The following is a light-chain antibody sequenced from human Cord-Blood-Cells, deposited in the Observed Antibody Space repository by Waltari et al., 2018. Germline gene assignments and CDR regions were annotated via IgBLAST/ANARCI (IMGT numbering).Light chain of an antibody. CDR1: SRDVGGYTY. V-gene: IGLV2-11*01. J-gene: IGLJ2*01. Sequence: QSALTQPRSVSGSPGQSVTIPCTGTSRDVGGYTYASWYQRVPGKAPKLMINDGSRRPAGVPELFPCSRSGYAAALTISGLQAEDEAEYYCCSHAGSYAFRGVFGGGTKLTVL. CDR3: CSHAGSYAFRGV. CDR2: DGS.